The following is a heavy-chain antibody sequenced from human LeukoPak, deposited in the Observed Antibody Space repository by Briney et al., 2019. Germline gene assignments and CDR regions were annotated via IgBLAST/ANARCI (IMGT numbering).Heavy chain of an antibody. CDR3: ARESGGSYYYPRHFDY. CDR2: IIPILGIA. J-gene: IGHJ4*02. D-gene: IGHD1-26*01. V-gene: IGHV1-69*04. CDR1: GGTFSSYA. Sequence: ASVKVSCKDSGGTFSSYAISWVRQAPGQGLEWMGRIIPILGIANYAQKFQGRVTITADKSTSTAYMELSSLRSEDTAVYYCARESGGSYYYPRHFDYWGQGTLVTVSS.